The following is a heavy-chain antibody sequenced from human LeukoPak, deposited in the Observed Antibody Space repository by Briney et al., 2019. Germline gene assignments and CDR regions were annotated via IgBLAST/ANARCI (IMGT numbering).Heavy chain of an antibody. CDR2: ISYDGSNK. Sequence: GGSLRLSRAASEFTFSSYAMHWVRQAPGKGLEWVAVISYDGSNKYYADSVKGRFTISRDNSKNTLYLQMNSLRAEDTAVYYCARDIRMTTVTTFLDYWGQGTLVTVSS. CDR1: EFTFSSYA. J-gene: IGHJ4*02. V-gene: IGHV3-30-3*01. D-gene: IGHD4-17*01. CDR3: ARDIRMTTVTTFLDY.